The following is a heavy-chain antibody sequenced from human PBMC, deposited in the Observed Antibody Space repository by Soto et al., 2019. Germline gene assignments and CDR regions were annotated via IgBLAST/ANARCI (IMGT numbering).Heavy chain of an antibody. CDR2: IYWNDDK. CDR1: GFSLSTHDVG. Sequence: QITLKESGPTLVKPTQTLTLTCTFSGFSLSTHDVGVGWVRQPPGKALDWLALIYWNDDKRYSPSLKSRLTITKDTSRNQVVLTLTNVDPVDTATYYCTHRPTASTWYSFADWGRGALVTVSS. J-gene: IGHJ4*02. CDR3: THRPTASTWYSFAD. V-gene: IGHV2-5*01. D-gene: IGHD6-13*01.